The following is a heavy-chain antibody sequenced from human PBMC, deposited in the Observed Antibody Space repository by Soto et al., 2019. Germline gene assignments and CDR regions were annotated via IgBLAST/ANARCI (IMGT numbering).Heavy chain of an antibody. V-gene: IGHV3-11*01. Sequence: QVQLVESGGGLVKPGGSLRLSCAASGFTFSDYYMSWIRQAPGKGLEWVSYISSSGSTIYYADSVKGRFTISRDNAKNALYLQMNSLRAEDTAVYYCAGHYGSGSYYRNNYYYMDVWGKGTTVTVSS. CDR2: ISSSGSTI. D-gene: IGHD3-10*01. J-gene: IGHJ6*03. CDR1: GFTFSDYY. CDR3: AGHYGSGSYYRNNYYYMDV.